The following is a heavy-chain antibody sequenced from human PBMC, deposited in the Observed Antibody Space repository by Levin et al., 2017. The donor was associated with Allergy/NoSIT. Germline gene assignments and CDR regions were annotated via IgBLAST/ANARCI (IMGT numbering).Heavy chain of an antibody. CDR1: GFTFSSYS. J-gene: IGHJ3*02. V-gene: IGHV3-21*01. D-gene: IGHD3-10*01. CDR3: ARVGEGDAFDI. CDR2: ISSSSSYI. Sequence: GGSLRLSCAASGFTFSSYSMNWVRQAPGKGLEWVSSISSSSSYIYYADSVKGRFTISRDNAKNSLYLQMNSLRAEDTAVYYCARVGEGDAFDIWGQGTMVTVSS.